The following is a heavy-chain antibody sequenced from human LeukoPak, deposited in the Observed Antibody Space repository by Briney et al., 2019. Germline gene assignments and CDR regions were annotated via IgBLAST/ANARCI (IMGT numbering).Heavy chain of an antibody. CDR3: ARAGYYYDSSGYYLRTMTARTAIPFDP. J-gene: IGHJ5*02. Sequence: SETLSLTCAVYGGSFSGYYWSWIRQPPGKGLEWIGEINHSGSTNYNPSLKSRVTISVDTSKNQFSLKLSSVTAADTAVYYCARAGYYYDSSGYYLRTMTARTAIPFDPWGQGTLVTVSS. V-gene: IGHV4-34*01. CDR1: GGSFSGYY. CDR2: INHSGST. D-gene: IGHD3-22*01.